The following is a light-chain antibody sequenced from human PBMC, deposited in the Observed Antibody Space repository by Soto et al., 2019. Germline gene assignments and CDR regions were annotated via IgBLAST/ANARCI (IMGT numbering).Light chain of an antibody. CDR3: QQSYSTPFP. J-gene: IGKJ5*01. Sequence: DIQMTQSPSSLSASVGDRVTITCRASQRISYYLNWFQQKPGRAPKLLIYAASSLEAGVPSRYSGSGSGTDFTLTISSLQPEDFATYYCQQSYSTPFPFGQGTRLEIK. CDR2: AAS. CDR1: QRISYY. V-gene: IGKV1-39*01.